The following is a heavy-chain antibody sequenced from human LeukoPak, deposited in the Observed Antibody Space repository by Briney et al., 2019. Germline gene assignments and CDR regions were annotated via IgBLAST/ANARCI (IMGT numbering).Heavy chain of an antibody. CDR1: SGSISSYY. D-gene: IGHD3-22*01. V-gene: IGHV4-59*12. CDR2: IFDNGST. Sequence: PSETLSLTCSVSSGSISSYYWSWIRQSPGKGLEWIGNIFDNGSTNYNPSLKSRVTISADTSKSQFSLKLSSVTAADTAMYYCARAAYYYDSSGYYWGQGTLVTVSS. J-gene: IGHJ4*02. CDR3: ARAAYYYDSSGYY.